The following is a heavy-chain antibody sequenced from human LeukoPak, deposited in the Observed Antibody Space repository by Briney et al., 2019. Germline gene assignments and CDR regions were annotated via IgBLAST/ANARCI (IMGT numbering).Heavy chain of an antibody. CDR2: IYTSGST. CDR3: ARDSTMIVVVGNAFDI. Sequence: SETLSLTCTVSGGSISSYYWSWIRQPAGKGLEWIGRIYTSGSTNYNPSLKSRVTMSVDTSKNQFSLKLSSVTAADTAVYYCARDSTMIVVVGNAFDIWGQGTMVTVSS. D-gene: IGHD3-22*01. J-gene: IGHJ3*02. V-gene: IGHV4-4*07. CDR1: GGSISSYY.